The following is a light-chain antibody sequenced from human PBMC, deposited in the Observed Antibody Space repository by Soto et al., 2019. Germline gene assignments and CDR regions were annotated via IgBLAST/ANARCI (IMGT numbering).Light chain of an antibody. Sequence: SYELTQPPSVSVAPGKTARITCGGNNIGSRSVHWYQQKPGQAPVLVIYYDNDRPSGIPERFSGSNSGDTATLTISRVEAGDEADYFCQVWDRSSDHLYVFGTGTKVTVL. V-gene: IGLV3-21*04. J-gene: IGLJ1*01. CDR3: QVWDRSSDHLYV. CDR2: YDN. CDR1: NIGSRS.